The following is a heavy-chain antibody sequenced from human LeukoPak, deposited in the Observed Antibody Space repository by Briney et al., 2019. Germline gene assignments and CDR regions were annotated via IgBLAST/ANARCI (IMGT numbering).Heavy chain of an antibody. CDR1: GYTFTSYG. J-gene: IGHJ4*02. V-gene: IGHV1-18*01. D-gene: IGHD1-26*01. CDR3: ARESTTRQYSGRPDY. Sequence: ASVKVSCKASGYTFTSYGISWVRQAPGQGLEWMGWISAYNGNTNYAQKLQGRVTMTTDTSTSTAYMELRSLRSDDTAVYYCARESTTRQYSGRPDYWGQGTLVTVSS. CDR2: ISAYNGNT.